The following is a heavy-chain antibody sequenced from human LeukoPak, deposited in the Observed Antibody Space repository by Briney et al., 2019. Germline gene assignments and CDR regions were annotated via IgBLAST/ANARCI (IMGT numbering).Heavy chain of an antibody. CDR3: ARVDYDYVWGRNRYFDY. CDR2: INPNSGGT. CDR1: GYTFTGYC. J-gene: IGHJ4*02. V-gene: IGHV1-2*02. Sequence: ASVKVSCKASGYTFTGYCMHWVRQAPGQGLEWMGWINPNSGGTNYAQKFQGRVTMTRDTSISTAYMELSRLRSDDTAVYYCARVDYDYVWGRNRYFDYWGQGTLVTVSS. D-gene: IGHD3-16*01.